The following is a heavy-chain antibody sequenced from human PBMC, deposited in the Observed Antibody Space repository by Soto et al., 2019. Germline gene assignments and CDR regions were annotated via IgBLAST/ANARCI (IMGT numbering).Heavy chain of an antibody. J-gene: IGHJ5*02. CDR1: GYTFTSYG. Sequence: QVQLVQSGAEVKKPGASVKVSCKASGYTFTSYGISWVRQAPGQGLEWMGWISAYNGNTNYAQKLQGRVTMTTDTSTSTAYMELRSLRSDGTAVYYCARGGKTEVVTAIRDYGRFDPWGQGTLVTVSS. V-gene: IGHV1-18*04. CDR2: ISAYNGNT. D-gene: IGHD2-21*02. CDR3: ARGGKTEVVTAIRDYGRFDP.